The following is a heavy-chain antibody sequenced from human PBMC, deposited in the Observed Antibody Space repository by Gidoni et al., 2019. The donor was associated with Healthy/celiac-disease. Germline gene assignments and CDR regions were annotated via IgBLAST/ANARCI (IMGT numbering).Heavy chain of an antibody. V-gene: IGHV4-34*01. CDR2: INHSGSP. D-gene: IGHD3-22*01. J-gene: IGHJ4*02. CDR3: ARYPFNWYYYDSSGYYYDY. CDR1: GGSFSGYY. Sequence: QVQLQQWGAGLLTPSETLSLTCAVYGGSFSGYYWSWIRQPPGKGLEWIGEINHSGSPHYNPSLKSRVTISVDTSKNQFSLKLSSVTAADTAVYYCARYPFNWYYYDSSGYYYDYWGQGTLVTVSS.